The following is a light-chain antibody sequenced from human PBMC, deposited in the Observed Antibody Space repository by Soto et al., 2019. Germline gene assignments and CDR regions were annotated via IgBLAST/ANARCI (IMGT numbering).Light chain of an antibody. CDR2: EVS. CDR3: SSYAGRNNYV. CDR1: SSDVGAFDS. Sequence: QSVLTQPPSASGSLGQSVTISCTGSSSDVGAFDSVSWYQQHPHKAPQIIIYEVSKRPSGVPDRFSGSESGNTASLTVSGLQADDEADYFCSSYAGRNNYVFGTGTKLTVL. J-gene: IGLJ1*01. V-gene: IGLV2-8*01.